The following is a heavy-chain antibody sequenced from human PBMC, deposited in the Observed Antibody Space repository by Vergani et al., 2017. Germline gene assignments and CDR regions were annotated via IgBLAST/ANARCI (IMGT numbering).Heavy chain of an antibody. V-gene: IGHV4-61*05. Sequence: QLQLQESGPGLVKPSETLSLTCTVSGDSISSSSYYWGWIRQPPGKGLEWIGYIYYSGSTNYNPSLKSRVTISVDTSKNQFSLKLSSVTAADTAVYYCARAPRWGYNWFDPWGQGTLVTVSS. CDR1: GDSISSSSYY. CDR2: IYYSGST. J-gene: IGHJ5*02. CDR3: ARAPRWGYNWFDP. D-gene: IGHD3-16*01.